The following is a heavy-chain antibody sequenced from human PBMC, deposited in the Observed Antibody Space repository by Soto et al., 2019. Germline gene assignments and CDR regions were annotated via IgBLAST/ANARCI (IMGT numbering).Heavy chain of an antibody. J-gene: IGHJ6*02. CDR3: ARAGYCDTSGDV. CDR2: IYSDGTT. D-gene: IGHD3-22*01. Sequence: GGSLRLSCAASGFTVSSSYMNWVRQAPGKGLEWVSVIYSDGTTYYADSVKGRFTESRDISKNTLYLQMNSLRAEDTAVYYCARAGYCDTSGDVWGQGTTVTVSS. CDR1: GFTVSSSY. V-gene: IGHV3-53*01.